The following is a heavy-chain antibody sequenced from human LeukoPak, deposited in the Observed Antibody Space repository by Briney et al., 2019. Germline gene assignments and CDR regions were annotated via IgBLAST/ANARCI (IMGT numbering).Heavy chain of an antibody. CDR1: EFTFSNYV. D-gene: IGHD5-24*01. J-gene: IGHJ3*02. CDR2: IRQSGDIT. Sequence: GGSLRLSCAASEFTFSNYVMNWVSQAPGKGLEWVSSIRQSGDITYYADSVKGRFTISRDNSKNTLSLQMNSLSREDTAIYYCVRRGGSDGWGAFDIWGQGTVVTVSS. CDR3: VRRGGSDGWGAFDI. V-gene: IGHV3-23*01.